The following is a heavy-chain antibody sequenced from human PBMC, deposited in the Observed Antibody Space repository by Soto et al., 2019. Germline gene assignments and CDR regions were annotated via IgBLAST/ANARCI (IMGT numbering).Heavy chain of an antibody. CDR2: IDWDDDK. J-gene: IGHJ4*02. CDR3: ARNSPHYYDSSGYYAGSGDFDY. D-gene: IGHD3-22*01. Sequence: SGPTLVNPTQTLTLTCTFSGFSLSTSGMRVSWIRQPPGKALEWLARIDWDDDKFYSTSLKTRLTISKDTSKNQVVLTMTNMDPVDTVTYYCARNSPHYYDSSGYYAGSGDFDYWGQGTLVTVS. V-gene: IGHV2-70*04. CDR1: GFSLSTSGMR.